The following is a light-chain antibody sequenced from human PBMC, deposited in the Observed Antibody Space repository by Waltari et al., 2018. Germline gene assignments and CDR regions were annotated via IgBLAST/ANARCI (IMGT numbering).Light chain of an antibody. CDR1: NSNIGSNH. CDR3: FVWDDSLSGLWV. Sequence: QSVLTQSPSTYGTPGQRVTISCSGSNSNIGSNHVYWYQQLPGTAPKLLIYRSVLRPSGVPVRCSGTRSGTSASLAISGLRSEDEAHYYCFVWDDSLSGLWVFGGGTKLTVL. CDR2: RSV. J-gene: IGLJ3*02. V-gene: IGLV1-47*01.